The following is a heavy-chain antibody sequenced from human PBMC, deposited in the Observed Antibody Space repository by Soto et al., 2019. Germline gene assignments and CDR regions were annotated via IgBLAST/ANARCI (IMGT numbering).Heavy chain of an antibody. Sequence: SETLSLTCAVSGGSISSGGYSWSWIRQPPGKGLEWIGYIYHSGSTYYNPSLKSRVTISVDRSKNQFSLKLSSVTAADTAVYYCARRRPNYFDYWGQGTLVTVSS. CDR1: GGSISSGGYS. J-gene: IGHJ4*02. V-gene: IGHV4-30-2*01. CDR2: IYHSGST. CDR3: ARRRPNYFDY.